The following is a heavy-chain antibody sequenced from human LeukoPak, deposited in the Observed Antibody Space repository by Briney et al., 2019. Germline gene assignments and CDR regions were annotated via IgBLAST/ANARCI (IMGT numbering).Heavy chain of an antibody. J-gene: IGHJ3*02. V-gene: IGHV4-38-2*01. CDR2: IYHSGST. CDR3: ARTTVVTPGRDGAFDI. D-gene: IGHD4-23*01. CDR1: GYSISSGYY. Sequence: SETLSLTCAVSGYSISSGYYWGWIRQPPGKGLEWIGSIYHSGSTYYNPSLKSRVTISVDTSKNQFSLKLSSVTAADTAVYYCARTTVVTPGRDGAFDIWGQGTMVTVSS.